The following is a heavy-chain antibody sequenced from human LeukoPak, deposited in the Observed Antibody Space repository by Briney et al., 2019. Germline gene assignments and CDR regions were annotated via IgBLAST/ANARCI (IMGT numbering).Heavy chain of an antibody. V-gene: IGHV3-20*04. D-gene: IGHD3-22*01. CDR1: GFTFDNYG. J-gene: IGHJ3*02. CDR3: ARIDTYYYDSSGYYSAFDI. Sequence: PGGSLRLSCAASGFTFDNYGMSWVRQAPGKGLEWVSGINWNGGSTGYADSVKGRFTISRDNAKNSLYLQMNSLRAEDTALYYCARIDTYYYDSSGYYSAFDIWGHGTIVTVSS. CDR2: INWNGGST.